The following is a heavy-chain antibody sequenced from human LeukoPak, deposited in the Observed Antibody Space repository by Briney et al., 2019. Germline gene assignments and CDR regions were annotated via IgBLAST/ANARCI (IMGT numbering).Heavy chain of an antibody. J-gene: IGHJ5*02. D-gene: IGHD2-2*01. CDR2: TYYRSTWYN. CDR1: GDSVSSNSVT. V-gene: IGHV6-1*01. CDR3: ARRLTQYDCFDP. Sequence: QALSLNCAISGDSVSSNSVTWNWIRQSPSRGLEWLGRTYYRSTWYNDYAVSVRGRITVNPDTSKNQFSLHLNSVAPEDTAVYYCARRLTQYDCFDPWGQGILVTVSS.